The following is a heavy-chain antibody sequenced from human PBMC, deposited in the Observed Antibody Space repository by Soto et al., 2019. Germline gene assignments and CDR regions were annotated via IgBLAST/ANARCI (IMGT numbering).Heavy chain of an antibody. CDR2: IIPIFGTA. Sequence: VASVKVSCKASGGTFSSYAISWVRQAPGQGLEWMGGIIPIFGTANYAQKFQGRVTITADESTSTAYMELSSLRSEDTAVYYCARPEEDYYYYGMDVWGQGTTVTVSS. V-gene: IGHV1-69*13. J-gene: IGHJ6*02. CDR1: GGTFSSYA. CDR3: ARPEEDYYYYGMDV.